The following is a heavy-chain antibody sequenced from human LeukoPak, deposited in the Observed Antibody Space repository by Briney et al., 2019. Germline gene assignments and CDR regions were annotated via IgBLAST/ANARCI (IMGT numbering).Heavy chain of an antibody. CDR3: ARDSSEFRSLILH. J-gene: IGHJ1*01. CDR1: GGTFTNYA. D-gene: IGHD1-14*01. CDR2: IIPIFGTA. Sequence: GASVKVSCKASGGTFTNYAISWVRQAPGQGLEWMGGIIPIFGTANYAEKFRGRVTITADETTSTAYMELSRLKSEDTAVYYCARDSSEFRSLILHWGQGTLVTVSS. V-gene: IGHV1-69*13.